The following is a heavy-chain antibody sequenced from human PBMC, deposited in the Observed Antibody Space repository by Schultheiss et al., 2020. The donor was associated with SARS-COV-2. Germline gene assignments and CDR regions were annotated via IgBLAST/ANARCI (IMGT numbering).Heavy chain of an antibody. D-gene: IGHD2-21*01. CDR1: GGSISSSNW. Sequence: SETLSLTCAVSGGSISSSNWWSWVRQPPGKGLEWIGHINHGGTTNYNPSLESRVTLSIDGSQNQFSLSLNSVTAADTAVYYCARFVVVRALPEWSWFDPWGQGTLVTVSS. J-gene: IGHJ5*02. V-gene: IGHV4-4*02. CDR3: ARFVVVRALPEWSWFDP. CDR2: INHGGTT.